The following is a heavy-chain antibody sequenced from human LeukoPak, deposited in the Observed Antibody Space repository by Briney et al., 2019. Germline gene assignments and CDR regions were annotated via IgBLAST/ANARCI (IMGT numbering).Heavy chain of an antibody. CDR3: VLGSGAILLED. D-gene: IGHD3-10*01. CDR2: IYSDYT. V-gene: IGHV4-4*02. J-gene: IGHJ4*02. CDR1: GGSISDRTW. Sequence: SETLSLTCAVSGGSISDRTWWSWVRQSPGRGLEWIAEIYSDYTDYNPSLKSRVDISVDKSKNYFSLKLSSLTAADTAVYYCVLGSGAILLEDWGPGTLVIVSS.